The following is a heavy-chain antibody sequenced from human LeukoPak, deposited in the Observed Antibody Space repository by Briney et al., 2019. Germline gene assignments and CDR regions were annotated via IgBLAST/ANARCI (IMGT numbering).Heavy chain of an antibody. V-gene: IGHV1-2*02. Sequence: GASVKVSCKASGYTFTGYYMHWVRQAPGQGLEWMGWINPNSGGTNYAQKFQGRVTMTRDTSISTAYMELSRLTPDDTAVYFCARGTIGSYSSVHDWGQGTLVTVSS. CDR3: ARGTIGSYSSVHD. D-gene: IGHD1-26*01. CDR2: INPNSGGT. J-gene: IGHJ1*01. CDR1: GYTFTGYY.